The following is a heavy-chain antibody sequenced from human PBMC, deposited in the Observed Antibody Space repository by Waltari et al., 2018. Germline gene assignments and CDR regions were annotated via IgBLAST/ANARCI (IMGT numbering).Heavy chain of an antibody. Sequence: EVQLVESGGGLVQPGGSLRLSCAASGFTFSSYWMSWVRQAPGKGLEWVANIKQDGGEKSYVDSVKGQLTSSRDNAKNSLYLQMNSLRAEDTAVYYCARPADDFWSGYLGYYFDYWGQGTLVTVSS. CDR3: ARPADDFWSGYLGYYFDY. J-gene: IGHJ4*02. D-gene: IGHD3-3*01. CDR2: IKQDGGEK. V-gene: IGHV3-7*01. CDR1: GFTFSSYW.